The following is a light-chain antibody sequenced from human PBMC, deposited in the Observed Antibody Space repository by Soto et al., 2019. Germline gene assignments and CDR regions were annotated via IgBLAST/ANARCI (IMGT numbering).Light chain of an antibody. CDR1: QSVSSD. V-gene: IGKV3-15*01. J-gene: IGKJ1*01. CDR2: GAS. CDR3: QQYNNWPRT. Sequence: EIVLTQSPNTLSLSPGERATLSCRASQSVSSDYLVWYQQKPGQAPRLLIYGASTRATGIPARFSGSGSGTEFTLTIISLQSEDFAVYYCQQYNNWPRTFGQGTKVDI.